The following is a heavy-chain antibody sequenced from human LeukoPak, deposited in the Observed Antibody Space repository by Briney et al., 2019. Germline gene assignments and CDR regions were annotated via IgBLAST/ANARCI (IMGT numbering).Heavy chain of an antibody. Sequence: SGPTLVKPTQTLTLTCTFSGFSLSTSGVGVGWIRQPPGKALEWLALISWDDDKGYSPSLKSRLTITKDTSKNQVVLTMTNMDPVDTATYFCAHRSSLYCGGDCSLFDYWGQGTLVTVSS. CDR2: ISWDDDK. J-gene: IGHJ4*02. CDR1: GFSLSTSGVG. V-gene: IGHV2-5*02. CDR3: AHRSSLYCGGDCSLFDY. D-gene: IGHD2-21*02.